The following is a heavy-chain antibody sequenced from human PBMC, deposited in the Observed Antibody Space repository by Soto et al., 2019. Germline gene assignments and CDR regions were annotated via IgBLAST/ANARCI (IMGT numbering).Heavy chain of an antibody. Sequence: ESGGGVVQPGRSLRLSCAASGFTFSSYGMHWVRQAPGKGLEWVAVIWYDGSNKYYADSVKGRFTISRDNSKNTLYLQMNSLRAEDTAVYYCARDFSVGDGYSIPDYWGQGTLVTVSS. CDR2: IWYDGSNK. CDR1: GFTFSSYG. J-gene: IGHJ4*02. V-gene: IGHV3-33*01. D-gene: IGHD4-4*01. CDR3: ARDFSVGDGYSIPDY.